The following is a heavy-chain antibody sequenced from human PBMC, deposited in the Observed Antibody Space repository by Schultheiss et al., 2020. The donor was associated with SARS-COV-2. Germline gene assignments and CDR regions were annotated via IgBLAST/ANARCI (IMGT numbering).Heavy chain of an antibody. Sequence: ASVKVSCKASGYTFTGYYMHWVRQAPGQGLEWMGWINPNSGGTNYAQKFQGRVTMTRDTSISTAYMELSRLRSDDTAVYYCARDAGGPLGWLSLLFDYWGQGTLVTVSS. V-gene: IGHV1-2*02. D-gene: IGHD3-3*01. CDR2: INPNSGGT. CDR1: GYTFTGYY. CDR3: ARDAGGPLGWLSLLFDY. J-gene: IGHJ4*02.